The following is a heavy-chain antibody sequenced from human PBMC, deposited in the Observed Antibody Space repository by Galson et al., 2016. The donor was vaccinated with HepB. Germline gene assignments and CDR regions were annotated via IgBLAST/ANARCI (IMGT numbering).Heavy chain of an antibody. D-gene: IGHD4-23*01. Sequence: SLRLSCAASGFTLSDSTVHWVRQASGKGLEWVGRVRNKANSYAAAYAASVKGRFTISRDDSKNTAYLQMNSLKTEDTAVYFCTRHLLYGGTSFDYWGQGTLVTVSS. CDR1: GFTLSDST. CDR2: VRNKANSYAA. J-gene: IGHJ4*02. V-gene: IGHV3-73*01. CDR3: TRHLLYGGTSFDY.